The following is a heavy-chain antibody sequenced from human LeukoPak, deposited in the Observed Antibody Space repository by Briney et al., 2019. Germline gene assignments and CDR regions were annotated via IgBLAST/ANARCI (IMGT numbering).Heavy chain of an antibody. CDR2: ISGSGGST. CDR3: AKWAAAGLYYYYYYMDV. J-gene: IGHJ6*03. D-gene: IGHD6-13*01. CDR1: GFTFSSYS. Sequence: GGSLRLSCAASGFTFSSYSMNGVRQAPGKGLEWVSAISGSGGSTYYADSVKGRFTISRDNSKNTLYLQTNSLRAEDTAVYYCAKWAAAGLYYYYYYMDVWGKGTTVTISS. V-gene: IGHV3-23*01.